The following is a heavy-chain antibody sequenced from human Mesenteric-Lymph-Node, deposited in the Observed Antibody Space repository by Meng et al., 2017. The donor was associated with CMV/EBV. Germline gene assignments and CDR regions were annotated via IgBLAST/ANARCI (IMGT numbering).Heavy chain of an antibody. CDR2: INPKSGGT. Sequence: ASVKVSCKASGNTFTGYYINWVRQAPGQGLEWMGWINPKSGGTNYAQNFQGRVTMTRDTSTTTVYMEVRRLRSDDTALYYCARESDDGVIDYWGQGTLVTVSS. J-gene: IGHJ4*02. CDR1: GNTFTGYY. V-gene: IGHV1-2*02. D-gene: IGHD3-10*01. CDR3: ARESDDGVIDY.